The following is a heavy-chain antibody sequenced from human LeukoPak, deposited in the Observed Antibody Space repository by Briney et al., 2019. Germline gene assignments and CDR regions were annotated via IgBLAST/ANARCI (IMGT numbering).Heavy chain of an antibody. CDR3: ARGGVVVPAAIPFFDY. CDR1: GGSISSGGYY. J-gene: IGHJ4*02. D-gene: IGHD2-2*01. Sequence: PSETLSLTCTVSGGSISSGGYYWSWIRQHPGKGLEWIGYIYYSGSTYYNPSLKSRVTISVDTSKNQFSLKLSSVTAADTAVYYCARGGVVVPAAIPFFDYWGQGTLVTVSS. V-gene: IGHV4-31*03. CDR2: IYYSGST.